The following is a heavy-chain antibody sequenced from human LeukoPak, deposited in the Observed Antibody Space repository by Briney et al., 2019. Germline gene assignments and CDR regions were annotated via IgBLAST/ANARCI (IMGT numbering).Heavy chain of an antibody. CDR1: GFTFYDYA. J-gene: IGHJ6*02. Sequence: PGGSLRLSCAASGFTFYDYAMHWVRHAPGRGLEGVSGISWNSGSIGYADSVKGRFTISRGNAKNSLYLQMNSLRAEDTALYYCAKDQAPVGYYYGMDVWGQGTTVTVSS. CDR3: AKDQAPVGYYYGMDV. D-gene: IGHD1-26*01. V-gene: IGHV3-9*01. CDR2: ISWNSGSI.